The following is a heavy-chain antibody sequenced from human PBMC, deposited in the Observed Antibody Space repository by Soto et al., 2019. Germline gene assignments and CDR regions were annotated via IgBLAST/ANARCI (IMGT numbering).Heavy chain of an antibody. D-gene: IGHD3-10*01. CDR2: INAASGST. Sequence: QVQLVQSGTEVKKPGASVKVSCKASGYTFPNYVLHWVRQAPGRSLEWMGWINAASGSTRYSRNFKGRVTIIGDTSAGTGYMEQSSLRAEATAIYYCARGRYYDSGSYYIDYWGQGNQVTVSS. V-gene: IGHV1-3*01. J-gene: IGHJ4*02. CDR1: GYTFPNYV. CDR3: ARGRYYDSGSYYIDY.